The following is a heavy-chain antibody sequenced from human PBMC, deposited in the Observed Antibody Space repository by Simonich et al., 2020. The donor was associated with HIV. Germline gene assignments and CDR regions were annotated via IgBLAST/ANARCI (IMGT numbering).Heavy chain of an antibody. D-gene: IGHD3-10*01. J-gene: IGHJ4*02. CDR2: MYHSGDT. Sequence: QVQLQESGPGLVKPSETLSLTCAVSGYSISAGYYWGWIRQPPGQGLEWIGSMYHSGDTYYNPSLKSRVTISIDTSKNQFSLKLSSVTAADTAMYYCARSTYYYNSGSYYRADYFDYWGQGTLVTVSS. CDR3: ARSTYYYNSGSYYRADYFDY. CDR1: GYSISAGYY. V-gene: IGHV4-38-2*01.